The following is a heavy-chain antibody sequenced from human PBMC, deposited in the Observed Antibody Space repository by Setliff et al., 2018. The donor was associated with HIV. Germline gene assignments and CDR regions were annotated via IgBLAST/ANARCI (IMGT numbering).Heavy chain of an antibody. Sequence: ASVKVSCKASGYTLTNYDINWVRQATGQGLEWMGWMNPSGATGYAQEFQGRVTMTRDTSISTAYMELSSLRSEDTAVYYCARGSKYDGEPDFDYWGQGTLVTVSS. V-gene: IGHV1-8*02. CDR2: MNPSGAT. J-gene: IGHJ4*02. D-gene: IGHD2-21*01. CDR1: GYTLTNYD. CDR3: ARGSKYDGEPDFDY.